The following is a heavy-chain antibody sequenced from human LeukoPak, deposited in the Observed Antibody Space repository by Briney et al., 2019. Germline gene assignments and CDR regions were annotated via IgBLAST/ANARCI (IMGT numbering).Heavy chain of an antibody. Sequence: GGSLRLSCAASGFTVSSNYMSWVRQAPGKGLEWVSVIYSGGRTFYADSVKDRFTISRDNSKNTLYLQMNSLRAEDTAVYYCARGSEWSSGVSDYWGQGTLVTVSS. CDR1: GFTVSSNY. J-gene: IGHJ4*02. CDR2: IYSGGRT. CDR3: ARGSEWSSGVSDY. V-gene: IGHV3-66*01. D-gene: IGHD3-3*01.